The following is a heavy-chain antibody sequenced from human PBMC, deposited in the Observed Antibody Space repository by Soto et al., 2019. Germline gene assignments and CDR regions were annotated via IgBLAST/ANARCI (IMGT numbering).Heavy chain of an antibody. CDR1: GFTFSDYY. CDR2: ISSSGSTI. V-gene: IGHV3-11*01. J-gene: IGHJ4*02. Sequence: QVQLVESGGGLVKPGGSLRLSCAASGFTFSDYYMSWIRQAPGKGLEWVSYISSSGSTIYYADSVKGRFTISRDNAKNSLYLQMNSLRAEDTAVYYCARETGGYSSSWYGGGSFYFDYWGQGTLVTVSS. CDR3: ARETGGYSSSWYGGGSFYFDY. D-gene: IGHD6-13*01.